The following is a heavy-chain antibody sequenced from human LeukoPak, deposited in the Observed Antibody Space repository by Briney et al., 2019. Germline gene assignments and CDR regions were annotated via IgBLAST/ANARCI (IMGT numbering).Heavy chain of an antibody. Sequence: PGGSLRLSCAASGFTFSSYGMHWVRQAPGKGLEWVAVIWYDGSNKYYADSVKGRFTISRDNSKNTLYLQMNSLRAEDTAVYYCARDSEIGYSYADYWGQGTLVTVSS. CDR3: ARDSEIGYSYADY. D-gene: IGHD5-18*01. J-gene: IGHJ4*02. CDR1: GFTFSSYG. CDR2: IWYDGSNK. V-gene: IGHV3-33*01.